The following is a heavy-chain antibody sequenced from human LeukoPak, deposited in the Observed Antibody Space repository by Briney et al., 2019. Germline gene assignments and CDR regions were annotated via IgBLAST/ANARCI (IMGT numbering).Heavy chain of an antibody. CDR2: IHPNSGGT. J-gene: IGHJ6*02. V-gene: IGHV1-2*02. CDR1: GYTFTGYY. Sequence: GASVKVSCKASGYTFTGYYMQWVRQAPGQGLEWIGWIHPNSGGTNYAQKFQGRATMTRDMSISTAYMELSRLRSDDTAVYFCARDHCVSSGCYEDYYYGMDVWGRGTTVTVSS. CDR3: ARDHCVSSGCYEDYYYGMDV. D-gene: IGHD2-2*01.